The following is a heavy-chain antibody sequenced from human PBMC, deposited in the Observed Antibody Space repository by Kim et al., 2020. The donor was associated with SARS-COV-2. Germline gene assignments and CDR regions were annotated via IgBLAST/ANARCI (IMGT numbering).Heavy chain of an antibody. J-gene: IGHJ4*01. CDR2: IWYDGSNT. Sequence: GGSLRLSCAASGFTFSNFGMHWVRQAPGKGLEWVAVIWYDGSNTYYADSIKGRFTISRDNSKNTLYLQMNGLRVEDTAVYYCAKSTDYDSSGYYYYFDY. CDR1: GFTFSNFG. V-gene: IGHV3-33*06. CDR3: AKSTDYDSSGYYYYFDY. D-gene: IGHD3-22*01.